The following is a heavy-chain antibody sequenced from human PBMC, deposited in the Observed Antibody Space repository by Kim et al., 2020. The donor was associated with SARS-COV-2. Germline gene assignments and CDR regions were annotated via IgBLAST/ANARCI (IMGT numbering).Heavy chain of an antibody. V-gene: IGHV3-49*04. CDR3: TRDHTRDYYYYGMDV. D-gene: IGHD1-1*01. CDR2: IRSKAYGGTT. CDR1: GFTFGDYA. J-gene: IGHJ6*02. Sequence: GGSLGLSCTASGFTFGDYAMSWVRQAPGKGLEWVGFIRSKAYGGTTEYAASVKGRFTISRDDSKSIAYLQMNSLKTEDTAVYYCTRDHTRDYYYYGMDVWGQGTTVTVSS.